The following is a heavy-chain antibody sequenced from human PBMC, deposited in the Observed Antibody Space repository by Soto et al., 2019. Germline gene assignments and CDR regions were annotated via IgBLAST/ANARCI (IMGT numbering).Heavy chain of an antibody. D-gene: IGHD3-3*01. Sequence: ASVKVSCKASGYTFTGYYMHWVRQAPGQGLEWMGWINPNSGGTNYAQKFQGWVTMTRDTSISTAYMELSRLRSDDTAVYSCALGGYYTRYYYYGMDVWGQGTTVTVSS. CDR1: GYTFTGYY. V-gene: IGHV1-2*04. CDR2: INPNSGGT. CDR3: ALGGYYTRYYYYGMDV. J-gene: IGHJ6*02.